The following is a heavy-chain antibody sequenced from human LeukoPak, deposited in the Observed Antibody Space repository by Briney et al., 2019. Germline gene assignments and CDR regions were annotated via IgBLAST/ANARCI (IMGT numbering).Heavy chain of an antibody. Sequence: PGGSLRLSCEASGFTVGSNHMSWVRQAPGKGLEWVSVLYNGVNTNYADSVKGRFTISNDNSKNTLYLQMNSLRAEDTAMYFCARASQWLAFDYWGQGALVTVSS. V-gene: IGHV3-66*01. J-gene: IGHJ4*02. D-gene: IGHD6-19*01. CDR3: ARASQWLAFDY. CDR1: GFTVGSNH. CDR2: LYNGVNT.